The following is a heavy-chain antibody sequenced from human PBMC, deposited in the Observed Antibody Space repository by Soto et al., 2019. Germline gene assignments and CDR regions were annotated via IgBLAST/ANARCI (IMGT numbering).Heavy chain of an antibody. CDR1: GGSISSYY. D-gene: IGHD6-6*01. CDR2: IYYSGST. CDR3: ARADPSVSSSPLLYYFDY. Sequence: SETLSLTCTVSGGSISSYYWSWIRQPPGKGLEWIGYIYYSGSTNYNPSLKSRVTISVDTPKNQFSLKLSSVTAADTAVYYCARADPSVSSSPLLYYFDYWGQGTPVTVSS. J-gene: IGHJ4*02. V-gene: IGHV4-59*01.